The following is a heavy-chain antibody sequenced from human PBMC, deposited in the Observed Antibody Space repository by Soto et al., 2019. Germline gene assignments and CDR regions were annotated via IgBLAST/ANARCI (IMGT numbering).Heavy chain of an antibody. Sequence: EVQLLESGGGLVQPGGSLRLSCAASGFTFSSYAMSWVRQAPGKGLEWVSAISGSGGSTYYADSVKGRFTISRDNSKNTRYRQMNRLRAEDTAVYDCAKENGYSSSWFEFDYWGQGTLVTVSS. CDR3: AKENGYSSSWFEFDY. J-gene: IGHJ4*02. D-gene: IGHD6-13*01. CDR2: ISGSGGST. V-gene: IGHV3-23*01. CDR1: GFTFSSYA.